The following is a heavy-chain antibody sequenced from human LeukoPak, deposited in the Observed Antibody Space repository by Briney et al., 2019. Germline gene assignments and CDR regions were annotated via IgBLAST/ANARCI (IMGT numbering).Heavy chain of an antibody. Sequence: SETLSLTCSVSGASISDYYWSWIRQSPGKGLEWIGYVVYTGVTKYNPSLKSRASISVDTSKNQVSLRPTSVTAADTAVYFCARDWGEGFYWGQGTLVAVSS. CDR1: GASISDYY. J-gene: IGHJ4*02. V-gene: IGHV4-59*01. CDR2: VVYTGVT. CDR3: ARDWGEGFY. D-gene: IGHD3-16*01.